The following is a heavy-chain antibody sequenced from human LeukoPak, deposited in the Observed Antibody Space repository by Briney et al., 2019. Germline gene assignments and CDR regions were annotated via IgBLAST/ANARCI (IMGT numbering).Heavy chain of an antibody. J-gene: IGHJ4*02. D-gene: IGHD5-18*01. CDR2: INSDGSST. CDR1: GFTFSSYW. Sequence: GGSLRLSCAASGFTFSSYWMHWVRQAPGKGLVWVSRINSDGSSTSYADSVKGRFTISRDNAKNTLYLQMNSLRAEDTAVYYCARGQGGYGYGPFDYWGQGTLVTVSS. CDR3: ARGQGGYGYGPFDY. V-gene: IGHV3-74*01.